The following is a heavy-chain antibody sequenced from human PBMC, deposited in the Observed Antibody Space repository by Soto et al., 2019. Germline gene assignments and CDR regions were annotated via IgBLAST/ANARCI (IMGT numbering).Heavy chain of an antibody. CDR1: GYSFTSYW. V-gene: IGHV5-51*01. J-gene: IGHJ5*02. CDR2: IYPGDSDT. CDR3: ARQVLRYFDGPPLSGRWFDP. D-gene: IGHD3-9*01. Sequence: PGESLKISCKGSGYSFTSYWIGWVRQMPGKGLEWMGIIYPGDSDTRYSPSFQGQVTISADKSISTAYLQWSSLKASDTAMYYCARQVLRYFDGPPLSGRWFDPCGQVPLVTV.